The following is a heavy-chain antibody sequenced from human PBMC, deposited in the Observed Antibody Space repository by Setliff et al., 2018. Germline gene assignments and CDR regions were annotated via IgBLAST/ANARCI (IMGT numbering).Heavy chain of an antibody. J-gene: IGHJ5*02. CDR1: GYPFTEHY. D-gene: IGHD2-21*01. CDR2: IRPNGGGT. CDR3: ARGGGSYRAGNSRPTYWFDP. Sequence: ASVKVSCKTSGYPFTEHYVNWVRQAPGQGLEWMGWIRPNGGGTHYAQKFQGRVTMTRDTANSTVYMDLSSLTSDDTAIYYCARGGGSYRAGNSRPTYWFDPWGQGTLVTVSS. V-gene: IGHV1-2*02.